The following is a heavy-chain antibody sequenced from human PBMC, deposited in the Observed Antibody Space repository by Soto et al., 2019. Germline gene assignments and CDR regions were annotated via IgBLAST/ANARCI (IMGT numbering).Heavy chain of an antibody. Sequence: PSETLSLTCTVTGDSISSRSYYWGWILQPPGKGLEWIGSIYYSGSTYNNPSLRRRVSMSIDTSKDQFSRKLKSVTAADTALYFCALQRTSVVTPAYFDVWGPGSLVTVSS. CDR3: ALQRTSVVTPAYFDV. CDR2: IYYSGST. D-gene: IGHD2-21*02. J-gene: IGHJ4*02. CDR1: GDSISSRSYY. V-gene: IGHV4-39*01.